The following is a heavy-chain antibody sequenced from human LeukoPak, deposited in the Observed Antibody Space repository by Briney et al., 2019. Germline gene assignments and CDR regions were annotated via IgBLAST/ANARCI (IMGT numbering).Heavy chain of an antibody. J-gene: IGHJ3*02. CDR3: ARDSRVSDAFDI. Sequence: PSETLALTCTVSGGSISSGSDYWSWIPQPAGKGLGWIGRIYSSGSTNYNPSLKSRVTISVDRSKNQFSLRLSSVTAADTAVYYCARDSRVSDAFDIWGQGTMVTVSS. CDR1: GGSISSGSDY. V-gene: IGHV4-61*02. D-gene: IGHD5/OR15-5a*01. CDR2: IYSSGST.